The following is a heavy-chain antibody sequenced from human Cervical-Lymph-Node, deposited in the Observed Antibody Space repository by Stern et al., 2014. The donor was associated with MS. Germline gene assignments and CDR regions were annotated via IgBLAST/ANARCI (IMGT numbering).Heavy chain of an antibody. CDR3: AHRREASVGAYFDY. D-gene: IGHD4/OR15-4a*01. V-gene: IGHV2-5*02. CDR1: GFSLSTIGAG. CDR2: IYWDDDK. J-gene: IGHJ4*02. Sequence: QVTLRESGPTLVKPTQTLTLTCSFSGFSLSTIGAGVGWIRQPPGEALEWLALIYWDDDKRYSPSLKGRLNIAKDTSKNQVVLTMTNMDPVDTATYYCAHRREASVGAYFDYWGQGSLVTVSS.